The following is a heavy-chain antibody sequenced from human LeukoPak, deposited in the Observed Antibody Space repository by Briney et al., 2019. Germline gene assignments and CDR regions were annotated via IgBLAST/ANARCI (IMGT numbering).Heavy chain of an antibody. Sequence: PSETLSLTCTVSGGSISSYYWSWIRQPPGKGLEWIGYIYYSGSTNYNPSLKGRVTISVDTSKNQFSLKLSSVTAADTAVYYCARQWELRGWFDPWGQGTLVTVSS. V-gene: IGHV4-59*08. J-gene: IGHJ5*02. CDR1: GGSISSYY. CDR2: IYYSGST. CDR3: ARQWELRGWFDP. D-gene: IGHD1-26*01.